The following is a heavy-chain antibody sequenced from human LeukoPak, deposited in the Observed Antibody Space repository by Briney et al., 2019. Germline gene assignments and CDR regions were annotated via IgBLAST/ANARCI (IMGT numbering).Heavy chain of an antibody. CDR1: GGSVSSGSYY. CDR2: IYYSGST. J-gene: IGHJ5*02. CDR3: ARTDTAMVNSWFDP. D-gene: IGHD5-18*01. V-gene: IGHV4-61*01. Sequence: SETLSLTCTVSGGSVSSGSYYWSWVRQPPGKGLEWIGYIYYSGSTNYNPSLKSRVTISVDRSKNQFSLKLSSVTAADTAVYYCARTDTAMVNSWFDPWGQGMLVTVSS.